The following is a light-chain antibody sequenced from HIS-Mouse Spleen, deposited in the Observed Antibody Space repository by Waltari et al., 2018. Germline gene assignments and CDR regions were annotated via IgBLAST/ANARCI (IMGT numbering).Light chain of an antibody. CDR1: QGISSY. Sequence: AIRMTQSPSSLSASTGDRVTITCRASQGISSYLAWYQQKPGKAPKHRIYAASTLQSGVPSRFSGSGSGTEFTLTISCLQSEDFATYYCQQYYSYPPWTFGQGTKVEIK. V-gene: IGKV1-8*01. CDR2: AAS. J-gene: IGKJ1*01. CDR3: QQYYSYPPWT.